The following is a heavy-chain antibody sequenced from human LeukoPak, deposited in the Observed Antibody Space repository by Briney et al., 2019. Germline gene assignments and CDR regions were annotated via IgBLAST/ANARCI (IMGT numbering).Heavy chain of an antibody. D-gene: IGHD3-10*01. CDR2: ITSSSSYI. J-gene: IGHJ4*02. V-gene: IGHV3-21*01. Sequence: GGSLRLSCAASGFTFSSYSMNWVRQAPGKGLEWVSSITSSSSYINYADSVKGRFTISRDNAKNSLYLQMNSLRAEDTAVYYCARNLATPNDSESWYTTDYWGQGTLVTVSS. CDR1: GFTFSSYS. CDR3: ARNLATPNDSESWYTTDY.